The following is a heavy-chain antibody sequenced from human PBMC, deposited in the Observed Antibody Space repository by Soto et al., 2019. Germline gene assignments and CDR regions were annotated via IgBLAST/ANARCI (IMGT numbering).Heavy chain of an antibody. D-gene: IGHD2-2*01. CDR3: ARMDCSSTSCYLP. Sequence: SMKVSCKASGGTFSSYTISWVRQAPGQGLEWMGRIIPILGIANYAQKFQGRVTITADKSTSTAYMELSSLRSEDTAVYYCARMDCSSTSCYLPWGQGTLVTVSS. J-gene: IGHJ5*02. V-gene: IGHV1-69*02. CDR2: IIPILGIA. CDR1: GGTFSSYT.